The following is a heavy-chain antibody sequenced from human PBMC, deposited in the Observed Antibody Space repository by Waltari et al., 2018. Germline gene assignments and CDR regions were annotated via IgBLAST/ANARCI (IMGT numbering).Heavy chain of an antibody. D-gene: IGHD6-19*01. CDR2: SIPHMGTT. CDR3: AREGSGWHNGHNWFDP. V-gene: IGHV1-69*18. J-gene: IGHJ5*02. CDR1: GGTFNIYT. Sequence: QGQLVQSGAEVKKPGSSVKVSCKASGGTFNIYTFIWVRQAPGHGIEWMGRSIPHMGTTKYAQKVLERVSISADEYTSTVYMEVNSLRFEDTAVYYCAREGSGWHNGHNWFDPWGQGTLVTVSS.